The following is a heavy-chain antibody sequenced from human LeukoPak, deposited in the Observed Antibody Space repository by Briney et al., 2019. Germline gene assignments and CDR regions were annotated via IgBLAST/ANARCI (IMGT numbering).Heavy chain of an antibody. V-gene: IGHV1-2*02. CDR1: GYTFTSYD. D-gene: IGHD3-22*01. Sequence: GASVKVSCKASGYTFTSYDINWVRQATGQGLEWMGWINPNSGGTNYAQKFQGRVTMTRDTSISTAYMELSRLRSDDTAVYYCARIRSYSSGYYPPYYFDYWGQGTLVTVSS. CDR2: INPNSGGT. CDR3: ARIRSYSSGYYPPYYFDY. J-gene: IGHJ4*02.